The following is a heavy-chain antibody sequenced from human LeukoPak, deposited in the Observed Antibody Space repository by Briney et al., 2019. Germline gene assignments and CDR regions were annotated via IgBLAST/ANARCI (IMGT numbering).Heavy chain of an antibody. J-gene: IGHJ5*02. V-gene: IGHV4-59*01. CDR1: GGSISSYY. D-gene: IGHD2-15*01. CDR2: IYYSGST. Sequence: PSETLSLTCTVSGGSISSYYWSRIRQPPGKGLEWIGYIYYSGSTNYNPSLKSRVTISVDTSKNQFSLKLSSVTAADTAVYYCARVGERCSGGSCYGNFDPWGQGTLVTVSS. CDR3: ARVGERCSGGSCYGNFDP.